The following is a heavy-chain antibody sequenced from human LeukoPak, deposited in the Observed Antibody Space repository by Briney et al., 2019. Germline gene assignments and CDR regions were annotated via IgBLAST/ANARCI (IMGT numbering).Heavy chain of an antibody. D-gene: IGHD6-19*01. J-gene: IGHJ4*02. CDR1: GFTFSSFG. V-gene: IGHV3-23*01. Sequence: GRSLRLSCAASGFTFSSFGMIWVRQAPGQGLEGVSSLDGSGGYTYHADSVKRRFTTSRDNSKNTLYLQMNSLRAEDKATYYCESRRARGWLFESWGQGTLVTVSS. CDR3: ESRRARGWLFES. CDR2: LDGSGGYT.